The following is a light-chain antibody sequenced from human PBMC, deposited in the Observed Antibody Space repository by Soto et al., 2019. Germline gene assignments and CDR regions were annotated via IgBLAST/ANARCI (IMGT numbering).Light chain of an antibody. CDR1: SSDIRDSNY. J-gene: IGLJ2*01. V-gene: IGLV2-8*01. CDR3: GSKAGSDKHVV. Sequence: QSVLTQPPSASGSPGQSVTLSCSGISSDIRDSNYVSWYQQHPGKAPKLVVSEVTKRPSGVPDRFSGSRSGTTAFLTISGLQTADEADYYCGSKAGSDKHVVFGGGTKLTVL. CDR2: EVT.